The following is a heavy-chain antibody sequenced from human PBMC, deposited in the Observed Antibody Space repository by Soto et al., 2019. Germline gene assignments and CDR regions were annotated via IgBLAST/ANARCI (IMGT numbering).Heavy chain of an antibody. CDR2: IWYDESNK. CDR3: ERGRLKLEGGEAFDY. Sequence: QVQLVESGGGVVQPGRSLRLSCAASGFTFSSYGLHWVRQAPGKGLEWVAVIWYDESNKYYADSVKGRFTISRDNSKNTLYLQMNSLRAEDTAVYYCERGRLKLEGGEAFDYWGQGTLVTVSS. J-gene: IGHJ4*02. V-gene: IGHV3-33*01. CDR1: GFTFSSYG. D-gene: IGHD1-1*01.